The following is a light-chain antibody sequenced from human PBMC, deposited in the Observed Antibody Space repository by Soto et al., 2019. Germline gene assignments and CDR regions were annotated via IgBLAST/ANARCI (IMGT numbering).Light chain of an antibody. Sequence: QSALTQSPSASGTPGQRVTISCSGSTSNIGGNTVNWYRQVPGTAPKLLIHNNDQRTSWVPDRISGSKSGTSASLAISGLQSEDGAEYYCSSWDDSLNGWVFGGGTMLTVL. CDR3: SSWDDSLNGWV. CDR2: NND. CDR1: TSNIGGNT. V-gene: IGLV1-44*01. J-gene: IGLJ3*02.